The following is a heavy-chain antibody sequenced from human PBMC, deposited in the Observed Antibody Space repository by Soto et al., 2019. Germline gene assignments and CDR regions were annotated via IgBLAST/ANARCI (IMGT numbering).Heavy chain of an antibody. CDR3: ARGSSTSRAAAGTEGRGPRYYYGMDV. CDR1: GGSFSGYY. D-gene: IGHD6-13*01. CDR2: INHSGST. V-gene: IGHV4-34*01. J-gene: IGHJ6*02. Sequence: PSETLSLTCAVYGGSFSGYYWSWIRQPPGKGLEWIGEINHSGSTNYNPSLKSRVTISVDTSKNQFSLKLSSVTAADTAVYYCARGSSTSRAAAGTEGRGPRYYYGMDVWGQGTTVTVSS.